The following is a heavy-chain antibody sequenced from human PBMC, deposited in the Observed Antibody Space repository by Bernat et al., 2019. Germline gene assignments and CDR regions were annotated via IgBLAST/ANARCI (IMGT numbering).Heavy chain of an antibody. J-gene: IGHJ5*02. Sequence: QVQLQESGPGLVKPSQTLSLTCTVSGGSISSGGYYWSWIRQHPGKGLEWIGYIYYSGSTYYNPSLKSRVTISVDTSKNQFSLKLSSVTAADTAEYYCAREPMVGVPAARYRGFDPWGQGTLVTVSA. V-gene: IGHV4-31*03. CDR3: AREPMVGVPAARYRGFDP. CDR2: IYYSGST. D-gene: IGHD2-2*01. CDR1: GGSISSGGYY.